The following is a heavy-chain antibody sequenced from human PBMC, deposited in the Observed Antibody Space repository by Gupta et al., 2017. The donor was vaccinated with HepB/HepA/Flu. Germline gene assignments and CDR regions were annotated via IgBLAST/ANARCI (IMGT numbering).Heavy chain of an antibody. CDR3: ARDWEHTYGLNFYGMDV. Sequence: QVQLVQFGAEVQKPGASVKVSCNAAGYTFTSYGISWVRQAPGQGLEWMGGISGYNGHTNFAQKLQGRLSMTTDTSTSTAYMELRSLRSDDTAVYYCARDWEHTYGLNFYGMDVWGQGTTVTVSS. D-gene: IGHD5-18*01. J-gene: IGHJ6*02. V-gene: IGHV1-18*01. CDR2: ISGYNGHT. CDR1: GYTFTSYG.